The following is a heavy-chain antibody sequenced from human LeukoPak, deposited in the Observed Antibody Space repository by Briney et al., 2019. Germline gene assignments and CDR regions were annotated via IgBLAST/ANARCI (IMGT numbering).Heavy chain of an antibody. D-gene: IGHD3-10*01. CDR3: ARGGYYGSGNDFRFDP. V-gene: IGHV4-59*01. J-gene: IGHJ5*02. CDR1: GGSISTYY. Sequence: SETLSLTCTVSGGSISTYYWSWIRQPPGKGLEWIGYIYHSGSTNYNPSLKSRVTISVDTSKNQFSLKLSSVTAADTAVYYCARGGYYGSGNDFRFDPWGQGTLVTVSS. CDR2: IYHSGST.